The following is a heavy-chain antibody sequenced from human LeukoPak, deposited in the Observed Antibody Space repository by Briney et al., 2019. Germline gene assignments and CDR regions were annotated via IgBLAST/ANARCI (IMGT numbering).Heavy chain of an antibody. D-gene: IGHD6-19*01. Sequence: SETLSLTCTVSGGSISSGEYYWSWIRQPPGKGLEWIGYIYYSGSAYYNPSLKSRVTISVDKSKNQLSLQLTSVTAADTAVYYCARVINTGWRQNDRWGQGTLVTVSS. J-gene: IGHJ5*02. V-gene: IGHV4-30-4*08. CDR2: IYYSGSA. CDR1: GGSISSGEYY. CDR3: ARVINTGWRQNDR.